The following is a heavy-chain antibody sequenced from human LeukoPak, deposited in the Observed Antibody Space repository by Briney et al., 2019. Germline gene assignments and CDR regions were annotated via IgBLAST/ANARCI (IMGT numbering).Heavy chain of an antibody. CDR2: IRYDGSNK. Sequence: GGSLRLSCAASGFTFSSYAMHWVRQAPGKGLEGVAFIRYDGSNKDYADSVKGRFTISRDNSKNTLYLQMNSLRAEDTAVYYCAKGYCSSTSCYALDYWGQGTLVTVSS. CDR3: AKGYCSSTSCYALDY. CDR1: GFTFSSYA. D-gene: IGHD2-2*01. V-gene: IGHV3-30*02. J-gene: IGHJ4*02.